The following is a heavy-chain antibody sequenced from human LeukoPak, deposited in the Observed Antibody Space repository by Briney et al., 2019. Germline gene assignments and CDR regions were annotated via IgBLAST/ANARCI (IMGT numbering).Heavy chain of an antibody. Sequence: GGSLRLSCAASGFTFSSYGMHWVRQAPGKGLEWVAVISYDGSNKYYADSVKGRFTISRDNSKNTLYLQMNSLRAEDTAVYYCEKKKYYYDSSGYVDYWGQGTLVTVSS. V-gene: IGHV3-30*18. D-gene: IGHD3-22*01. CDR3: EKKKYYYDSSGYVDY. J-gene: IGHJ4*02. CDR1: GFTFSSYG. CDR2: ISYDGSNK.